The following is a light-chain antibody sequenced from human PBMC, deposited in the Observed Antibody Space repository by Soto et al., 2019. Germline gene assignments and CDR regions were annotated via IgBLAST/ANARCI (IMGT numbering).Light chain of an antibody. CDR3: QQYGSSPFT. Sequence: EIVLTQCPGTLSLSPGERATLSCRASQSVSSSYLAWYQQKPGQAPRLLIYGASSRATGIPDRFSGSGSGTDFTLTISRLEPEDFAVYYCQQYGSSPFTFGGGTKVDIK. V-gene: IGKV3-20*01. CDR2: GAS. CDR1: QSVSSSY. J-gene: IGKJ4*01.